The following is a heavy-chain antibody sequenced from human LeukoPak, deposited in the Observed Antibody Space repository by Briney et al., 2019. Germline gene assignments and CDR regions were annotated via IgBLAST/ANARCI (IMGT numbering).Heavy chain of an antibody. CDR3: ARAPGGFHGDYSPIAY. J-gene: IGHJ4*02. CDR2: TSDDGSAK. Sequence: GRSPRLSCAASGFTFSSYAMHWVRQAPGKGLQWLALTSDDGSAKYYADSVKGRFTISRDNSQNTLYLQMNSLRADETAIYYCARAPGGFHGDYSPIAYWGQGTLVTVSS. CDR1: GFTFSSYA. D-gene: IGHD4-17*01. V-gene: IGHV3-30-3*01.